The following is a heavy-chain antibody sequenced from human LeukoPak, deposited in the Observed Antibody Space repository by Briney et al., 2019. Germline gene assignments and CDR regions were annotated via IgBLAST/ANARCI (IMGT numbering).Heavy chain of an antibody. CDR2: IYHSGST. V-gene: IGHV4-4*02. J-gene: IGHJ5*02. Sequence: SSETLSLTCAVSGGSISSSYWWSWIRQPPGKGLEWIGEIYHSGSTNYNLSLKSRVTISVDKSKNQFSLKLNSVTAADTAVYYCARDYCTSTTCPNWFDPWGQGTLVTVSS. CDR1: GGSISSSYW. D-gene: IGHD2-2*01. CDR3: ARDYCTSTTCPNWFDP.